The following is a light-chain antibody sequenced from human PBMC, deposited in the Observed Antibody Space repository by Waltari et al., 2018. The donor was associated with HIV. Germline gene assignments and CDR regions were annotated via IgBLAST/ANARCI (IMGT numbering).Light chain of an antibody. CDR2: EVS. CDR3: SSFTSGSTHV. CDR1: SSDIGGYNY. V-gene: IGLV2-14*01. J-gene: IGLJ1*01. Sequence: QSALTQPASVSGSPGQSITISCTGTSSDIGGYNYVSWYQQNPGKAPKLMISEVSNRPSGISNRFSGSKSGNTASLTISGLRTEDEADYYCSSFTSGSTHVFGTGTKVTVL.